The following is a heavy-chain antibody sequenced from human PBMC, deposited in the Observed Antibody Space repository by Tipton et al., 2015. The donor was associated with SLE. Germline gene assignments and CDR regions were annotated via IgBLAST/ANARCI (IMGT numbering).Heavy chain of an antibody. J-gene: IGHJ4*02. CDR3: ARARDGYNPPLGY. CDR1: GGSISNISYY. Sequence: TLSLTCTVSGGSISNISYYWGWIRQPPGEGLEWIGSIYSGGSTYSNPSLKSRVTISVDTSKNQFSLKLNSVTAADTVVYYCARARDGYNPPLGYWGQGTLVTVSS. D-gene: IGHD5-24*01. V-gene: IGHV4-39*07. CDR2: IYSGGST.